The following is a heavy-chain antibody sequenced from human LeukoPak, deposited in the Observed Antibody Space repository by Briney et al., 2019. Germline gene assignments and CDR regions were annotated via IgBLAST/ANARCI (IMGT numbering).Heavy chain of an antibody. CDR3: AREGGPTGLDY. D-gene: IGHD1-1*01. J-gene: IGHJ4*02. Sequence: GGSLRLSCVTSGFTFRSYAMHWVRQPPGKGLEYVSAISSNGGSTNYADSVKGRFTISRDNSKNTLYLQMGSLRPDDMAVYYCAREGGPTGLDYWGQGTLVTVSS. CDR1: GFTFRSYA. V-gene: IGHV3-64*02. CDR2: ISSNGGST.